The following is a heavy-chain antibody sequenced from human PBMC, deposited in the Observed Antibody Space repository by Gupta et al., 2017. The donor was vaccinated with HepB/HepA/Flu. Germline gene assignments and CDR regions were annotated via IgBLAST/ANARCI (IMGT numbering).Heavy chain of an antibody. J-gene: IGHJ6*03. D-gene: IGHD1-1*01. CDR1: DLTFSSYA. Sequence: EAQLLDSGGGSVNPGGSLGLSCAASDLTFSSYAMTWVRQGPGKGLKWVSSITCSVAGTDYADSVKGRFTIFRDNSNNMVYLQMNSLRAEDTAVYYCAKEGAGTRRYYYIDVWGKGTSVTVSS. V-gene: IGHV3-23*01. CDR3: AKEGAGTRRYYYIDV. CDR2: ITCSVAGT.